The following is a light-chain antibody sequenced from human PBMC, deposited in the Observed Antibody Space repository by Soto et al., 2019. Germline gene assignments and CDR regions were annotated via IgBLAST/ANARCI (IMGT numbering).Light chain of an antibody. J-gene: IGKJ2*01. CDR3: MQTAHWPYT. CDR1: QSLVYADGNTY. CDR2: KVF. Sequence: DVVMTQSPLSLPITLLPSASISCTSSQSLVYADGNTYLNWLQQRPGQAPRRLIYKVFNRDSGAPDRFSGSASGSEFTLTISRVEAEDIGVYYCMQTAHWPYTFGRGTKVDIK. V-gene: IGKV2-30*01.